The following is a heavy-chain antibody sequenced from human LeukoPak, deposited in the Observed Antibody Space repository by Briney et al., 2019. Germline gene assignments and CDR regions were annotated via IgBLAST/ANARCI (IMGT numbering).Heavy chain of an antibody. V-gene: IGHV1-2*06. D-gene: IGHD3-22*01. Sequence: ASVKVSCKASGYTFTGYYMHWVRQAPGQGLEWMGRINPNSGGTNYAQKFQGRVTMTRDTSISTAYMELSRLRSDDTAVYYCARVYYDSSAPDAFDIWGQGTMLTVSS. J-gene: IGHJ3*02. CDR1: GYTFTGYY. CDR3: ARVYYDSSAPDAFDI. CDR2: INPNSGGT.